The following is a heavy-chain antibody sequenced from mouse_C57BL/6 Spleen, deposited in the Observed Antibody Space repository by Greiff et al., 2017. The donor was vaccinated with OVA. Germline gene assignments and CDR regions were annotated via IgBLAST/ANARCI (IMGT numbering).Heavy chain of an antibody. CDR3: ARSYDGYYLGYFDV. CDR2: IWSGGST. Sequence: QVQLKESGPGLVQPSQSLSITCTVSGFSLTSYGVHWVRQSPGKGLEWLGVIWSGGSTDYNAAFISRLSISKDNSKSQVFFKMNSLQADDTAIYYCARSYDGYYLGYFDVWGTGTTVTVSS. CDR1: GFSLTSYG. V-gene: IGHV2-2*01. J-gene: IGHJ1*03. D-gene: IGHD2-3*01.